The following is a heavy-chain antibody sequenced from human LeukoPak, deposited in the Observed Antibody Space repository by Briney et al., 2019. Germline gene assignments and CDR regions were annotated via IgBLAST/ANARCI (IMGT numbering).Heavy chain of an antibody. J-gene: IGHJ5*01. CDR1: GYTFSSYG. D-gene: IGHD6-13*01. CDR3: ASTAAGTIRFDF. V-gene: IGHV3-33*01. Sequence: PGGSVRLSCAASGYTFSSYGMHGVREAPGKGREWVADKWYDGSNKYYADSVKGRYTIPRDNSKNTVYLQMNSVRAEHTAVYLFASTAAGTIRFDFGGQGTLVTVS. CDR2: KWYDGSNK.